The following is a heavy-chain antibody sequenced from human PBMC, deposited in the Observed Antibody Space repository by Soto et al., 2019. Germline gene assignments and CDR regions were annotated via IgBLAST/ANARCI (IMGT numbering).Heavy chain of an antibody. CDR3: ARDRGPPDSSGGYLFYGIDV. CDR1: GFTFSVYG. Sequence: PVGSLRLSFAASGFTFSVYGMHWGRQAPGKGLEWVAVIGHDGSSTYYGATVKVLFTISRDNSKNTLYLQMSGLRVEDTAVYYCARDRGPPDSSGGYLFYGIDVWAHGTWVTVPS. J-gene: IGHJ6*02. V-gene: IGHV3-33*01. CDR2: IGHDGSST. D-gene: IGHD6-25*01.